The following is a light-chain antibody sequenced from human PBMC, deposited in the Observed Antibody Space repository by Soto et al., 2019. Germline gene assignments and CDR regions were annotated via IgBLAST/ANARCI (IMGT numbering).Light chain of an antibody. CDR3: QQNYITPWT. CDR1: QSISIY. CDR2: AAS. V-gene: IGKV1-39*01. J-gene: IGKJ1*01. Sequence: DIQMTQSPSSLSASVGDRVTITCRASQSISIYLNWYQQKPGKAPKLLIYAASSLQSGVPSRFSGSGSGTDFTLTISSLQPDDFATYYCQQNYITPWTFGQGTKVEIK.